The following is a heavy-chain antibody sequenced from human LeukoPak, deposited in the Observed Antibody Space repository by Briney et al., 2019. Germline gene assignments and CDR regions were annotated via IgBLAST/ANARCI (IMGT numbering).Heavy chain of an antibody. J-gene: IGHJ4*02. D-gene: IGHD6-13*01. CDR2: IKQDGSEK. CDR3: ATDPVSS. Sequence: GGSLRLSCAASGFTFSSCWMTWVRQAPGKGLEWVANIKQDGSEKYYVDSVKGRFTISRDNAKNSLYLQMNSLRAEDTAMYYCATDPVSSWGQGTLVTVSS. V-gene: IGHV3-7*01. CDR1: GFTFSSCW.